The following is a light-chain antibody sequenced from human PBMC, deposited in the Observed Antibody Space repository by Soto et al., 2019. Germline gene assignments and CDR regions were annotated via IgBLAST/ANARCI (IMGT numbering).Light chain of an antibody. CDR3: QKYDSAPWT. J-gene: IGKJ1*01. CDR2: AAS. CDR1: QGIRNY. V-gene: IGKV1-27*01. Sequence: DIQMTQSPSSRSASVRDRVTITCRASQGIRNYLAWYQQKPGKVPKLLIYAASTLQSGVPSRFSGSGSGTAFTLTIRSLQPEDVATYYCQKYDSAPWTFGQGTKVEIK.